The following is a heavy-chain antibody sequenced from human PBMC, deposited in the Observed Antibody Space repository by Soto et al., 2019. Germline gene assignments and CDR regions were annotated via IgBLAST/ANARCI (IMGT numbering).Heavy chain of an antibody. J-gene: IGHJ6*02. Sequence: GGSLSLSCAASGFTLSSYGMHWVRQAPGKGQERVAVISYEGSNKYYADSVKGRITISRDNSKNTLYLQMNSLRAEDTAVYYCAVPYTDNPRRVVSDGMDVWGQGTTVTVSS. CDR3: AVPYTDNPRRVVSDGMDV. CDR2: ISYEGSNK. D-gene: IGHD2-15*01. CDR1: GFTLSSYG. V-gene: IGHV3-30*03.